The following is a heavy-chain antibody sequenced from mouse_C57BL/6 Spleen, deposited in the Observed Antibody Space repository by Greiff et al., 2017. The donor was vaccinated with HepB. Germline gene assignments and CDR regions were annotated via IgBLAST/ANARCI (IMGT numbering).Heavy chain of an antibody. D-gene: IGHD1-1*01. CDR2: ISDGGSYT. CDR3: ARDADYYGSQIDV. J-gene: IGHJ1*03. CDR1: GFTFSSYA. Sequence: EVKVEESGGGLVKPGGSLKLSCAASGFTFSSYAMSWVRQTPEKRLEWVATISDGGSYTYYPDNVKGRFTISRDNAKNNLYLQMSHLKSEDTAMYYCARDADYYGSQIDVWGTGTTVTVSS. V-gene: IGHV5-4*01.